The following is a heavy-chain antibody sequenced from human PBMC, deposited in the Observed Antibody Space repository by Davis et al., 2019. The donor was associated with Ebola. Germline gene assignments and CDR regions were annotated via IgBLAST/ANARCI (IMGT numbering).Heavy chain of an antibody. D-gene: IGHD3-22*01. CDR3: ARTTYYYDSSGYFN. J-gene: IGHJ4*02. CDR2: ISAYNGNT. V-gene: IGHV1-18*01. Sequence: AASVKVSCKASGGTFSSYAISWVRQAPGQGLEWMGWISAYNGNTNYAQKLQGRVTMTTDTSTSTAYMELRSLRSDDTAVYYCARTTYYYDSSGYFNWGQGTLVTVSS. CDR1: GGTFSSYA.